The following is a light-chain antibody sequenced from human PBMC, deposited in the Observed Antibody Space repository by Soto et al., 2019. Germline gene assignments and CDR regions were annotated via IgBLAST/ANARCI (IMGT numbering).Light chain of an antibody. CDR3: QSYDSSLSGVV. J-gene: IGLJ2*01. Sequence: QSVLTQPPSVSGAPVQRVTISCTGSSSNIGAGYDVHWYQQLPGTAPKLLIYGNSNLPSGVPDRFSGSKSGSSASLAITGLQAEDEADYYCQSYDSSLSGVVFGGGTKLTV. CDR2: GNS. CDR1: SSNIGAGYD. V-gene: IGLV1-40*01.